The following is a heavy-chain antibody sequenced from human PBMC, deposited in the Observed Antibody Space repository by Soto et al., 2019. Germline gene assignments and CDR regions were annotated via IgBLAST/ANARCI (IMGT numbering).Heavy chain of an antibody. J-gene: IGHJ4*02. CDR3: ASFEWLGDFDY. CDR1: GFTFSSYW. V-gene: IGHV3-7*01. D-gene: IGHD6-19*01. Sequence: EVQLVESGGGLVQPGGSLRLSCAASGFTFSSYWMSWVRQAPGKGLEWVANIKQDGSEKYDVDSVKGRFTISRDNAKNSLYLQMNSLRAEDTAVYYCASFEWLGDFDYWGQGTLVTVSS. CDR2: IKQDGSEK.